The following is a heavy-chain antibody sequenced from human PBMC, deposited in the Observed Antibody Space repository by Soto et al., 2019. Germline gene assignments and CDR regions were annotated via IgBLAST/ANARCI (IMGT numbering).Heavy chain of an antibody. Sequence: SETLSLTCAVSGGSISSANWWTWVRQPPGGGLEWIGEISHSGITNYKASLKSRVTMSVDKTKNDVSLKLTSVTAADTAVYYCARVLRGWFDPWGQGTPVTVSS. CDR3: ARVLRGWFDP. V-gene: IGHV4-4*02. CDR2: ISHSGIT. CDR1: GGSISSANW. J-gene: IGHJ5*02.